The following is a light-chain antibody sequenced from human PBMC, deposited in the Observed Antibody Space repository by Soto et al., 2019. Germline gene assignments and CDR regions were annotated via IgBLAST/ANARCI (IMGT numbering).Light chain of an antibody. CDR2: DAS. J-gene: IGKJ4*01. CDR1: QSVSSL. CDR3: QQRSNWPLT. V-gene: IGKV3-11*01. Sequence: EIVLTQSPATLSLSPGERATLSCRASQSVSSLLAWYQQKPGQAPRLLIYDASSRATGIPNRFSGSGSGTDFTLTISSLEPEDFAVYYCQQRSNWPLTFGGGTKVEIK.